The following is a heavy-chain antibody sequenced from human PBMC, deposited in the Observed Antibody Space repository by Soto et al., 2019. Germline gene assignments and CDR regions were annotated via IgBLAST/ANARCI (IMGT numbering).Heavy chain of an antibody. V-gene: IGHV4-59*01. CDR2: IYYSGST. CDR1: GGSISSYY. J-gene: IGHJ6*03. Sequence: SETLSLTCTVSGGSISSYYWSWIRQPPGKGLEWIGYIYYSGSTNYNPSLKSRVTISVDTSKNQFSLKLSSVTAADTAVYYCARGFMVVTYYYYMDVWGKGTTVTVSS. D-gene: IGHD2-2*01. CDR3: ARGFMVVTYYYYMDV.